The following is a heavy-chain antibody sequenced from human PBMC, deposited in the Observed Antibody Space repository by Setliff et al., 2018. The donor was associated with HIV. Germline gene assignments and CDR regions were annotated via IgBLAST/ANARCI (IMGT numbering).Heavy chain of an antibody. V-gene: IGHV1-24*01. D-gene: IGHD3-22*01. CDR3: ATIRAYYYDSSGQEYFQH. CDR2: FDPEDGET. J-gene: IGHJ1*01. Sequence: ASVKVSCKVSGYTLSELSMHWVRQAPGEGLEWMGGFDPEDGETIYAEKFQGRVTMTEDTATETAYMELSSLRSEDAAVYYCATIRAYYYDSSGQEYFQHWGHGSLVTVSS. CDR1: GYTLSELS.